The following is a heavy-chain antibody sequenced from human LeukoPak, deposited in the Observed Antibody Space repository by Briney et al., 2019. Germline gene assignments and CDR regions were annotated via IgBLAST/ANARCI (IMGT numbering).Heavy chain of an antibody. CDR3: ARHLSDYGDQENYFDY. J-gene: IGHJ4*02. V-gene: IGHV5-51*01. Sequence: GESLKISCKGSGYSFTSYWIGWVRQMPGKGLEWMGIIYPGDSGTRYSPSFQGQVTISADKSISTAYLQWSSLKASDTAMYYCARHLSDYGDQENYFDYWGQGTLVTVSS. CDR1: GYSFTSYW. CDR2: IYPGDSGT. D-gene: IGHD4-17*01.